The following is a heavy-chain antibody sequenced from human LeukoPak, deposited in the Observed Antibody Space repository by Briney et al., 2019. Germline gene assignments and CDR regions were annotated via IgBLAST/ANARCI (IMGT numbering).Heavy chain of an antibody. J-gene: IGHJ3*02. V-gene: IGHV4-61*02. CDR2: IYTSGST. Sequence: SETLSLTCTVSGGSISSGSYYWSWIRQPAGKGLEWIGRIYTSGSTNYNPSLKSRVTISVDTSKNQFSLKLSSVTAADTAVYYCARAYSGSYFSLCDAFDIWGQGTMVTVSS. CDR1: GGSISSGSYY. D-gene: IGHD1-26*01. CDR3: ARAYSGSYFSLCDAFDI.